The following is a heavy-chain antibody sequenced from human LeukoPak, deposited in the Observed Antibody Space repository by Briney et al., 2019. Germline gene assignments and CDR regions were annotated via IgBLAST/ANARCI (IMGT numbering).Heavy chain of an antibody. D-gene: IGHD2-15*01. CDR3: ARAPGGPRPGNWFDP. V-gene: IGHV3-21*01. CDR2: ISSDYI. Sequence: GGSLRLSCAVSGFTFSFYTINWVHQTPGQGLEWVSSISSDYIYYAESVRGRFTVSRDNAKNSLYLQMNSLSAEDTAIYYCARAPGGPRPGNWFDPWGQGTLVTVSS. J-gene: IGHJ5*02. CDR1: GFTFSFYT.